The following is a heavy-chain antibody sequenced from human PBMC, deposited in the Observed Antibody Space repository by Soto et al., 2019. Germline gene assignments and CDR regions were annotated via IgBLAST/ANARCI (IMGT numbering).Heavy chain of an antibody. D-gene: IGHD7-27*01. CDR3: ATHWGKNDY. CDR2: INPSGGST. V-gene: IGHV1-46*01. Sequence: ASVKVSCKASGYTFTSYYMHWVRQAPGQGLEWMGIINPSGGSTSYAQKFQGRVTMTRDTSTGTVYMELGSLRSEDTAVYYCATHWGKNDYWGQGTLVTVSS. J-gene: IGHJ4*02. CDR1: GYTFTSYY.